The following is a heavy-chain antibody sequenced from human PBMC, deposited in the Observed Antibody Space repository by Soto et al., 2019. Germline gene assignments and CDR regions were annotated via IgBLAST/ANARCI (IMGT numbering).Heavy chain of an antibody. V-gene: IGHV3-23*01. CDR1: GFTFNNYA. Sequence: GGSLRLSCAASGFTFNNYAMNWVRQAPGKGLEWVATISATGGSTYYADSVKGRFTISRDNSKNTLYLQMNGLRVEDTAVYYCAKDRLAGNFDYWGKGTQVTVS. J-gene: IGHJ4*02. CDR3: AKDRLAGNFDY. CDR2: ISATGGST.